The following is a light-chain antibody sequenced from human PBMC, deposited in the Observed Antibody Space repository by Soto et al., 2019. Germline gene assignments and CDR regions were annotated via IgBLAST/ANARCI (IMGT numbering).Light chain of an antibody. CDR3: QQYDSRLYTLI. CDR1: QDINRY. V-gene: IGKV1-33*01. J-gene: IGKJ4*01. Sequence: DIQMTQSPSSLSASVGDRVTITCLASQDINRYLNWYQQKSGKPPKLLINDASNLEPGVPSRFSGSGSGTVFALTISSLQPEDIATYYCQQYDSRLYTLIFGGGTTVEIK. CDR2: DAS.